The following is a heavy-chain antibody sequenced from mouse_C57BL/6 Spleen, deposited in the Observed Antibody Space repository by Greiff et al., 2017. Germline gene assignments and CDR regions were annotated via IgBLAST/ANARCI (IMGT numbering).Heavy chain of an antibody. D-gene: IGHD4-1*01. CDR2: ISDGGSYT. Sequence: EVQRVESGGGLVKPGGSLKLSCAASGFTFSSYAMSWVRQTPEKRLEWVATISDGGSYTYYPDNVKGRFTISRDNAKNNLYLQMSHLKSEDTAMYYCARDPLLGAMDYWGQGTSVTVSS. CDR1: GFTFSSYA. CDR3: ARDPLLGAMDY. J-gene: IGHJ4*01. V-gene: IGHV5-4*01.